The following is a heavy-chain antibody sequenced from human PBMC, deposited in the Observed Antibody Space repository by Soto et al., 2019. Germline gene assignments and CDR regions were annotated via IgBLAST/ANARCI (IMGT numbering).Heavy chain of an antibody. J-gene: IGHJ5*02. CDR3: ARVTTDNWFDP. Sequence: SETLSLTCTVSGGSISSGDYYWSWIRQPPGKGLEWIGYIYYSGSTYYNPSLKSRVTISVDTSKNQFSLKLSSVTAADTAVYYCARVTTDNWFDPWGQGTLVTVSS. CDR2: IYYSGST. V-gene: IGHV4-30-4*01. CDR1: GGSISSGDYY.